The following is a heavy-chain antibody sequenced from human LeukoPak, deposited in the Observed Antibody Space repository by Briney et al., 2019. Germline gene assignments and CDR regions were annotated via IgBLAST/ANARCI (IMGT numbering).Heavy chain of an antibody. D-gene: IGHD3-22*01. Sequence: GSLRLSCAASGFTFSSYGMHWVRQAPGKGLEWVAFIRYDGSNKYYADSVKGRFTISRDNSKNTLYLQMNSLRAEDTAVYYCAKGQSYYYDSSGYAPFDYWGQGTLVIVSS. CDR1: GFTFSSYG. CDR3: AKGQSYYYDSSGYAPFDY. V-gene: IGHV3-30*02. J-gene: IGHJ4*02. CDR2: IRYDGSNK.